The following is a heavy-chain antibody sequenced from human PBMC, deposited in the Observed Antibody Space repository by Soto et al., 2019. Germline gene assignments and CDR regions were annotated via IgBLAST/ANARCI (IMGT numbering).Heavy chain of an antibody. Sequence: PGESLKISCKGSGYSFTSYWISWVRQMPGKGLEWMGRIDPSDSYTNYSPSFQGHVTISADKSISTAYLQWSSLKASDTAMYYFAILVFFLFRGFYLAYYVMYFWGQGTTVPVSS. CDR1: GYSFTSYW. D-gene: IGHD3-10*01. V-gene: IGHV5-10-1*01. CDR2: IDPSDSYT. J-gene: IGHJ6*02. CDR3: AILVFFLFRGFYLAYYVMYF.